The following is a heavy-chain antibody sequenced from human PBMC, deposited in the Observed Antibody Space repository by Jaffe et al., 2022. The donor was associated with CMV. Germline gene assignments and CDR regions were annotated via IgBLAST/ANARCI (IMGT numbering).Heavy chain of an antibody. CDR1: GYTFTSYD. J-gene: IGHJ6*02. D-gene: IGHD6-6*01. CDR3: ARSYPSIAARFYYYGMDV. CDR2: MNPNSGNT. V-gene: IGHV1-8*01. Sequence: QVQLVQSGAEVKKPGASVKVSCKASGYTFTSYDINWVRQATGQGLEWMGWMNPNSGNTGYAQKFQGRVTMTRNTSISTAYMELSSLRSEDTAVYYCARSYPSIAARFYYYGMDVWGQGTTVTVSS.